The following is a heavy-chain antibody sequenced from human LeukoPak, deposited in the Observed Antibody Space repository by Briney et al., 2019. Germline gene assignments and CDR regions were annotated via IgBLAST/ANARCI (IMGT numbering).Heavy chain of an antibody. CDR3: ARVVVVAAYNWCDP. J-gene: IGHJ5*02. CDR1: GASPTSASYC. V-gene: IGHV4-61*02. CDR2: IYTGGTT. Sequence: PSETLSLTCTLPGASPTSASYCWGWTRHPAGKGLESLGRIYTGGTTNYNPSLKRRVTIPVDTPKNQFSLQLSSVPAAETAVYCCARVVVVAAYNWCDPWGQGTLVTVSS. D-gene: IGHD2-15*01.